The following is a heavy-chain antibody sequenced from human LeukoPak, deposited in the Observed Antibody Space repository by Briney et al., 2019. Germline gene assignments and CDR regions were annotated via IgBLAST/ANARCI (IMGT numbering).Heavy chain of an antibody. J-gene: IGHJ5*02. CDR2: INPSGGST. V-gene: IGHV1-46*01. Sequence: ASVKVSCKASGYTFTSYYMHWVRQAPGQGLEWMGIINPSGGSTSYAQKFQGRVTMTRDTSTSTVYMELSSLRSEDTAVYYCARGTSYCSSTSCYQVNWFDPWGRGTLVTVSS. D-gene: IGHD2-2*01. CDR1: GYTFTSYY. CDR3: ARGTSYCSSTSCYQVNWFDP.